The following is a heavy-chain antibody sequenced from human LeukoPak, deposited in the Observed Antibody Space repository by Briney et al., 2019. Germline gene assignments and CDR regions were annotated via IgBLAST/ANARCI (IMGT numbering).Heavy chain of an antibody. Sequence: PGGSLRLSCAASGLTFSSYGMSWVRQAPGKGLEWVSRISSTGGTTYYADSVKGRFTISRDNSKNTLYLQMNSLRAEDTAIYYCAKNGDRGAYCTGGTCYPYFYYYMDVWGKGTTVTI. CDR3: AKNGDRGAYCTGGTCYPYFYYYMDV. CDR1: GLTFSSYG. V-gene: IGHV3-23*01. D-gene: IGHD2-15*01. J-gene: IGHJ6*03. CDR2: ISSTGGTT.